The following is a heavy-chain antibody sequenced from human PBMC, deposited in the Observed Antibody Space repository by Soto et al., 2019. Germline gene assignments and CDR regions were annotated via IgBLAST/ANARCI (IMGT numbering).Heavy chain of an antibody. CDR3: ARHMGAAAGTEGGFDP. CDR1: GDCISSGYY. J-gene: IGHJ5*02. V-gene: IGHV4-38-2*01. Sequence: SDTLSLTCAVSGDCISSGYYWAWIRQPPGKGLEWIGSIYYSGSTYYNPSLKSRVTISVDTSKNQFSLKLSSVTAADTAVYYCARHMGAAAGTEGGFDPWGQGTLVTVSS. CDR2: IYYSGST. D-gene: IGHD6-13*01.